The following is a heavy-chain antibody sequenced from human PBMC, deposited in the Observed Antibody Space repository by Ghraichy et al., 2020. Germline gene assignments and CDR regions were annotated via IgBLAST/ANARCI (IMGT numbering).Heavy chain of an antibody. CDR1: GGSISSYY. CDR3: ARIQYYDFWSGYWIPGQVDRNLNMDV. J-gene: IGHJ6*02. D-gene: IGHD3-3*01. CDR2: IYYSGST. V-gene: IGHV4-59*01. Sequence: SETLSLTCTVSGGSISSYYWSWIRQPPGKGLEWIGYIYYSGSTNYNPSLKSRVTISVDTSKNQFSLKLSSVTAADTAVYYCARIQYYDFWSGYWIPGQVDRNLNMDVWGQGTTVTVSS.